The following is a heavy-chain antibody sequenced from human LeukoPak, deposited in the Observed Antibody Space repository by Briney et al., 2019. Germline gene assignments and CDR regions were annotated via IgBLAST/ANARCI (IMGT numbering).Heavy chain of an antibody. CDR1: GFTFSSYW. CDR2: IKQDGSEK. J-gene: IGHJ4*02. CDR3: ARDTGESFDY. D-gene: IGHD3-10*01. V-gene: IGHV3-7*01. Sequence: EGSLRLSCAASGFTFSSYWMSWVRQAPGKGLEWVANIKQDGSEKYYVDTVKGRFTISRHNAKNSLYLQMNSLRSEDTAVYYCARDTGESFDYWGQGTLVTVSS.